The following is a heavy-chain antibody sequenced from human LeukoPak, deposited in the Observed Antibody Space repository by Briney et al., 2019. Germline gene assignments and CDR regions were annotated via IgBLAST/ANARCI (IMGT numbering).Heavy chain of an antibody. CDR2: IIPIFRTA. Sequence: SVKVSCKASGGTFRSFAISWVRQAPGQGLEWMGGIIPIFRTANYAQKFQGRVTITADESTSTAYMELSSLRSEDTAVYYCARALRYYSDSSGYAFDYWGLGTLVTVSS. V-gene: IGHV1-69*13. CDR3: ARALRYYSDSSGYAFDY. D-gene: IGHD3-22*01. CDR1: GGTFRSFA. J-gene: IGHJ4*02.